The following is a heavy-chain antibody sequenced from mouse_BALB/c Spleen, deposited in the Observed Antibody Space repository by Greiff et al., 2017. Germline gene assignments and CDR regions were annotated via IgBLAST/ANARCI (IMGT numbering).Heavy chain of an antibody. D-gene: IGHD2-3*01. J-gene: IGHJ2*01. CDR1: GFTFNTNA. CDR2: IRSKSNNYAT. Sequence: EADGGLVQPKGSLKLSCAASGFTFNTNAMNWVRQAPGKGLEWVARIRSKSNNYATYYADSVKDRFTISRDDSQSMLYLQMNNLKTEDTAMYYCVRDRDGYYVYIDYWGQGTTLTVSS. V-gene: IGHV10S3*01. CDR3: VRDRDGYYVYIDY.